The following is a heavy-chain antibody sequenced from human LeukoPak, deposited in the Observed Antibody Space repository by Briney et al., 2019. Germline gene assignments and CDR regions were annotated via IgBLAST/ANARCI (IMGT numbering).Heavy chain of an antibody. D-gene: IGHD6-19*01. CDR1: GGSISSSSYY. J-gene: IGHJ6*02. Sequence: SETLSLTCTVSGGSISSSSYYWGWIRQPPGKGLEWIGRIYTSGSTNYNPSLKSRVTISVDTSKNQFSLKLSSVTAADTAVYYCARDRGSGWDYYYGMDVWGQGTTVTVSS. CDR3: ARDRGSGWDYYYGMDV. CDR2: IYTSGST. V-gene: IGHV4-39*07.